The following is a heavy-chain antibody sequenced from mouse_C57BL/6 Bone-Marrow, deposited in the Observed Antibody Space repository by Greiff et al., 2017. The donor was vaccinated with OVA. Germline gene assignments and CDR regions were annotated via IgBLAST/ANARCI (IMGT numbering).Heavy chain of an antibody. CDR2: ILPSIGRT. D-gene: IGHD1-1*01. CDR1: DSEVFPIAY. Sequence: QVQLKQSGSELRSPGSSVKLSCKDFDSEVFPIAYMSWVRQKPGHGFEWIGGILPSIGRTIYGGKFEDKATLDADTLSNTAYLELNSLTSEDSAIYYCARPSYYYGSSYWYFDVWGTGTTVTVSS. CDR3: ARPSYYYGSSYWYFDV. V-gene: IGHV15-2*01. J-gene: IGHJ1*03.